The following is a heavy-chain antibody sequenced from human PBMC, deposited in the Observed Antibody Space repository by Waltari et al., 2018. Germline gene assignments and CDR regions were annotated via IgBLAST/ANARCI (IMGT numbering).Heavy chain of an antibody. J-gene: IGHJ6*03. Sequence: EVQLVESGGGLVQPGGSLRLSCAASGFTFSSYWMSWVRQAPGKGLEWVANIKQDGSEKYYVDSVKGRFTISRDNAKNSLYLQMNSLRAEDTAVYYCAREWGWQLVSHYMDVWGKGTTVTVSS. V-gene: IGHV3-7*01. CDR2: IKQDGSEK. D-gene: IGHD6-6*01. CDR1: GFTFSSYW. CDR3: AREWGWQLVSHYMDV.